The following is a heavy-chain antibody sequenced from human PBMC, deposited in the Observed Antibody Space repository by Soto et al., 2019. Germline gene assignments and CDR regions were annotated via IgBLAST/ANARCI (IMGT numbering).Heavy chain of an antibody. D-gene: IGHD6-13*01. Sequence: ASVKVSCKASGYTFTSYGISWVRQAPGQGLEWMGWISAYNGNTNYAQKLQGRVTMTTDTSTSTAYMELRSLRSDDTAVYYCARDQEGIAAAATVAYLYYYGMDVWGQGTTVTVSS. J-gene: IGHJ6*02. CDR1: GYTFTSYG. CDR3: ARDQEGIAAAATVAYLYYYGMDV. V-gene: IGHV1-18*01. CDR2: ISAYNGNT.